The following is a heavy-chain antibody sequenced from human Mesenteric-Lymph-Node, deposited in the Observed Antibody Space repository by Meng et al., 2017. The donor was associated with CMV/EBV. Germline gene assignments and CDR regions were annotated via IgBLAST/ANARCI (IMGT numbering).Heavy chain of an antibody. CDR3: ARGAPPGDFWSGYYPNYYFDY. CDR1: FSGYY. CDR2: INHSGST. D-gene: IGHD3-3*01. Sequence: FSGYYWSWIRQRPGKGLEWIGEINHSGSTNYTPSLKSRVTISVDTSKNQFSLKLSSVTAADTAVYYCARGAPPGDFWSGYYPNYYFDYWGQGTLVTVSS. V-gene: IGHV4-34*01. J-gene: IGHJ4*02.